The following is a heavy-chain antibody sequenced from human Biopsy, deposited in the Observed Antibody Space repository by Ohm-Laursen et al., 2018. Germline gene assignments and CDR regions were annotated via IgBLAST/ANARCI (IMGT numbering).Heavy chain of an antibody. J-gene: IGHJ3*02. CDR3: ARWTPEYDSSRYYLDAFDI. Sequence: SETLSLTCTVSGVSINGGRYYWNWIRHHPRKGLEWIGNIFYSANTNYNPSLKSRVTLSMDTSKRQFSLKLSFVTAADTDVYYCARWTPEYDSSRYYLDAFDIWGQGTKVTVSS. CDR2: IFYSANT. CDR1: GVSINGGRYY. V-gene: IGHV4-61*01. D-gene: IGHD3-22*01.